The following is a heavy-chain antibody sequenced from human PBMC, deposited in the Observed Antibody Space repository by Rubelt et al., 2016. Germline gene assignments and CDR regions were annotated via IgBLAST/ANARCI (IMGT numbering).Heavy chain of an antibody. CDR3: ANGLTGDPKDY. CDR2: ISGSGGST. J-gene: IGHJ4*02. Sequence: EVQLVESGGGLVQPGGSLRLSCAASGFTFSSYAMSWVRQAPGKGLEWVSAISGSGGSTYYADSGKGRLTTPRDNSKNTLYLQMNSLRAKDTAVYYCANGLTGDPKDYWGQGTLVTVSS. D-gene: IGHD7-27*01. V-gene: IGHV3-23*04. CDR1: GFTFSSYA.